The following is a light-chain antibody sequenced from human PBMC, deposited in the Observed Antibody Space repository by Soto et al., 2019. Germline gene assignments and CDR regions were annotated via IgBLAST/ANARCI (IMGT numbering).Light chain of an antibody. CDR3: QQYGTSPPIT. CDR2: GAS. Sequence: EIVLTQSPGTLSLSPGERATLSYRASQSISSSYLAWFQQKPGQAPRLLVYGASSRATDIPDRFSGSGSGTDFTLTISRLEPEDFAVYYCQQYGTSPPITFGQGTRLEIK. J-gene: IGKJ5*01. CDR1: QSISSSY. V-gene: IGKV3-20*01.